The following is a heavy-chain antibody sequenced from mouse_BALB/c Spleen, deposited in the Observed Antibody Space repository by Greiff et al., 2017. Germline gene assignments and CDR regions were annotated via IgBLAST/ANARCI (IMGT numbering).Heavy chain of an antibody. CDR1: GFSLTSYG. V-gene: IGHV2-2*02. CDR2: IWSGGST. CDR3: ARNSIYAMDY. J-gene: IGHJ4*01. Sequence: VMLVESGPGLVQPSQSLSITCTVSGFSLTSYGVHWVRQSPGKGLEWLGVIWSGGSTDYNAAFISRLSISKDNSKSHVFFKMNRLQANDTAIYYCARNSIYAMDYWGQGTSVTVSS.